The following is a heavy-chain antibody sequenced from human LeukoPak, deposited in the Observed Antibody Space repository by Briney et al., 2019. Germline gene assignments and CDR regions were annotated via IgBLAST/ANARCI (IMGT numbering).Heavy chain of an antibody. V-gene: IGHV4-34*01. Sequence: PSETLSLTCAVYGGSFSGYYWSWIRQPPGKGLEWIGEINHSGSTNYNPSLKSRVTISVDTSKNQFSLKLSSVTAADTAEYYCARIAFMVRGVRRSNWFDPWGQGTLVTVSS. CDR1: GGSFSGYY. CDR3: ARIAFMVRGVRRSNWFDP. D-gene: IGHD3-10*01. CDR2: INHSGST. J-gene: IGHJ5*02.